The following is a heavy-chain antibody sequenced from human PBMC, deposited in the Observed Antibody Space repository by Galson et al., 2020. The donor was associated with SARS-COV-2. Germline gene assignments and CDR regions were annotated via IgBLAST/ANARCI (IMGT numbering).Heavy chain of an antibody. CDR2: INPSGGST. Sequence: ASAKVSCTASGYTFTSNYMHCVRQAPGQGLEWMGIINPSGGSTSYAQKFQGRVTITRDTSTSTAYMELSSLRSEDTAVYNCARELRTALSSSGWESYSCYYYCVDVWGRGSSVTVSS. CDR3: ARELRTALSSSGWESYSCYYYCVDV. CDR1: GYTFTSNY. J-gene: IGHJ6*03. D-gene: IGHD6-25*01. V-gene: IGHV1-46*01.